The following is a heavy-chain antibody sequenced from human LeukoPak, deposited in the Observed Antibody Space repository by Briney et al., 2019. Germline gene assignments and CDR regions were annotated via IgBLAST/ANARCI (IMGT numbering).Heavy chain of an antibody. CDR2: ISGSGGST. Sequence: PGGSLRLSCAASGFTFSSYAMSWVRQAPGKGLEWVSAISGSGGSTYYADSVKGRFTISRDNSKNTLYLQMNGLRAEDTAVYYCAKRESYYYDSRGYWLDYWGQGSLVTVSS. V-gene: IGHV3-23*01. D-gene: IGHD3-22*01. J-gene: IGHJ4*02. CDR3: AKRESYYYDSRGYWLDY. CDR1: GFTFSSYA.